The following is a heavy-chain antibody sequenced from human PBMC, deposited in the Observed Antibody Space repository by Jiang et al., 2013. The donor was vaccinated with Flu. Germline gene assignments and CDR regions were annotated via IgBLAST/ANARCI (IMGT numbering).Heavy chain of an antibody. D-gene: IGHD1-26*01. V-gene: IGHV6-1*01. CDR3: AREAGSGSPTGRRPFDY. Sequence: QTLSLTCAISGDSVSSNTAAWNWIRQSPSRGLEWLGRTYYRSKWYNDYAVSVTSRITINPDTSKNHFSLQLNSVTPEDTAVYYCAREAGSGSPTGRRPFDYWGQGTLVTASS. J-gene: IGHJ4*02. CDR2: TYYRSKWYN. CDR1: GDSVSSNTAA.